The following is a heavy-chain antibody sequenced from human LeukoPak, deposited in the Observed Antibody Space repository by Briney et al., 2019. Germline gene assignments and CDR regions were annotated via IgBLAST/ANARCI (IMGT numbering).Heavy chain of an antibody. J-gene: IGHJ4*02. V-gene: IGHV3-7*01. D-gene: IGHD3-3*01. CDR2: IKQDGSEK. CDR1: GFTFTSYW. Sequence: GYLRLSCAASGFTFTSYWMSWVRQAPGKGLEWVANIKQDGSEKYYVDSVKGRFTVSRDNAKNSLYLQMNSLRAEDTAVYYCARGLWSENFDYWGQGTLVSVSS. CDR3: ARGLWSENFDY.